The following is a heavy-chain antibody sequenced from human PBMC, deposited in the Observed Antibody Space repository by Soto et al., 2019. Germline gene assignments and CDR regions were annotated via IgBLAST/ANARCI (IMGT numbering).Heavy chain of an antibody. CDR3: ARGDYYDIHDY. CDR1: GYTFTSYA. D-gene: IGHD3-22*01. J-gene: IGHJ4*02. Sequence: QVQLVQSGAEVKKPGPSVKVSCKASGYTFTSYAIHWVRQAPGQRLEWMGWINAGDGNTKYSQKFQGRVTITRDTSASTAYMELSSLRSEDTAVYYCARGDYYDIHDYWGQGTLVTVSS. V-gene: IGHV1-3*01. CDR2: INAGDGNT.